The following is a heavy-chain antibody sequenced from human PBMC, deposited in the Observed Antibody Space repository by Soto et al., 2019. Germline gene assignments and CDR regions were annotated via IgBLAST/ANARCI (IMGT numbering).Heavy chain of an antibody. D-gene: IGHD5-18*01. Sequence: GESLKISCKGSGFSFTGYWIGWVRQMPGKGLEWMGTIYPVDSDTRYSPSSQGQVTISVDKSISTAYLQWSSLKASDTAMYYRGRGYVDTRTHTHYFSGMGVSGQRTTVTVSS. J-gene: IGHJ6*01. V-gene: IGHV5-51*01. CDR1: GFSFTGYW. CDR2: IYPVDSDT. CDR3: GRGYVDTRTHTHYFSGMGV.